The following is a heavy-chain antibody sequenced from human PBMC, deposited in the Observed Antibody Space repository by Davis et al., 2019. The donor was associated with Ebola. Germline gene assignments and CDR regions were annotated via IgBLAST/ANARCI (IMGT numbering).Heavy chain of an antibody. CDR2: IFYSGDT. CDR1: GGSISSSSYY. CDR3: ARLVSHYTNTWHWFDP. V-gene: IGHV4-39*01. Sequence: SETLSLTCTVSGGSISSSSYYWGWIRQPPGKGLEWIANIFYSGDTYYNPSLKSRVTISVDTSKNQFSLRLSSVTAADTAVFYCARLVSHYTNTWHWFDPWGQGTLVTVSS. J-gene: IGHJ5*02. D-gene: IGHD2-2*02.